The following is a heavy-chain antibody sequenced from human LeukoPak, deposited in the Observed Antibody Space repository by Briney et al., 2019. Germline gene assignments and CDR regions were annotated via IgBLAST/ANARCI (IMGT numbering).Heavy chain of an antibody. J-gene: IGHJ4*02. Sequence: GGSLRLSCAASGFTFSSYWMSWVRQVPGTGLEWVANIGPDGTGKNYGDSVKGRFTISRDNVRNSLYLQMDSLRAEDTAVYYCAREDGKFDYWGQGALVTVSS. CDR1: GFTFSSYW. CDR3: AREDGKFDY. V-gene: IGHV3-7*01. CDR2: IGPDGTGK.